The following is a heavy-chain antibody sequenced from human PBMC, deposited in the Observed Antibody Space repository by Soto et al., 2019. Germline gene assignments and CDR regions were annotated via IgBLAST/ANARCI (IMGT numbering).Heavy chain of an antibody. CDR3: ARGEELGYCSGGSCFPFDY. CDR2: IYYSGST. J-gene: IGHJ4*02. V-gene: IGHV4-31*03. Sequence: QVQLQESGPGLVKPSQTLSLTCTVSGGSISSGGYYWSWIRQHPGKGLEWIGYIYYSGSTYYNPSLNSRVTITVDTSKNQFSLKLSSVTAADTAVYYCARGEELGYCSGGSCFPFDYWGQGTLVTVSS. D-gene: IGHD2-15*01. CDR1: GGSISSGGYY.